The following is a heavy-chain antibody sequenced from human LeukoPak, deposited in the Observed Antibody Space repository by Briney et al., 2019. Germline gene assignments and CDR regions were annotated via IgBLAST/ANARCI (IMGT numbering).Heavy chain of an antibody. Sequence: ASVKVSCKASGYTFTSYGISWVRQAPGQGLEWMGWISASNGNTNYAQKLQGRVTMTTDTSTSTAYMELRSLRSDDTAVYYCARDGSELRYFDRYFDYWGQGTLVTVSS. V-gene: IGHV1-18*01. J-gene: IGHJ4*02. CDR3: ARDGSELRYFDRYFDY. CDR1: GYTFTSYG. CDR2: ISASNGNT. D-gene: IGHD3-9*01.